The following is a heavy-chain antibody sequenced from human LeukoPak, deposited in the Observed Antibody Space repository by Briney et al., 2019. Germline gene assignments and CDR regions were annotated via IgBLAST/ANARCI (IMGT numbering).Heavy chain of an antibody. D-gene: IGHD5-18*01. Sequence: GESLKISCKGSGYIFTSYWISWVRQMPGKGLEWMGRIDPSDSYTNYSPSFQGHVTISADKSISTAYLQWSSLKASDTAMYYCARSDGYSYGFGKYWGQGTLVTVSS. V-gene: IGHV5-10-1*01. J-gene: IGHJ4*02. CDR3: ARSDGYSYGFGKY. CDR2: IDPSDSYT. CDR1: GYIFTSYW.